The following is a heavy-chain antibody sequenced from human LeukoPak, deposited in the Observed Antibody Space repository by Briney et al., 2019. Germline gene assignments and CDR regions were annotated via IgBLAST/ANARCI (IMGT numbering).Heavy chain of an antibody. CDR2: IYTSGST. Sequence: SQTLSLTCTVSGASISSGTYYWSWIRQPAGKGLEWIGRIYTSGSTNYNPSLKSRVTMSVDTSKNQFSLKLSSVTAADTAVYYCAREGIQLWSFFDYWGQGTLVTVSS. CDR3: AREGIQLWSFFDY. J-gene: IGHJ4*02. CDR1: GASISSGTYY. D-gene: IGHD5-18*01. V-gene: IGHV4-61*02.